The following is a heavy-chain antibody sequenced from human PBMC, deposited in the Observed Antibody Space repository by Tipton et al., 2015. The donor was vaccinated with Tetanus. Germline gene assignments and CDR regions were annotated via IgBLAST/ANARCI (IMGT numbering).Heavy chain of an antibody. CDR1: GGSIASQY. Sequence: LRLSCTVSGGSIASQYWSWIRQPAGKGLEWIGRTYIRGTTTYNPSLKSRVTISVDTSENQMSLRLTSVTAADTAVYYCVRERRWYLHDYYYYFMDVWGQGTTVTVSS. CDR3: VRERRWYLHDYYYYFMDV. J-gene: IGHJ6*02. V-gene: IGHV4-4*07. CDR2: TYIRGTT. D-gene: IGHD2-15*01.